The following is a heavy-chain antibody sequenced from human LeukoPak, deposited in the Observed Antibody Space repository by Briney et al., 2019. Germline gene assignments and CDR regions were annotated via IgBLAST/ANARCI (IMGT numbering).Heavy chain of an antibody. J-gene: IGHJ4*02. CDR3: ARGGWNYVFNY. Sequence: GGSLRLSCAASGFTFSNYGMHWVRQAPGKGLGWVAVISYDGTNKYYADSVKGRFTISIDNSKNTLYLQMNSLRAEDTAVYYCARGGWNYVFNYWGQGTLVTVSS. CDR1: GFTFSNYG. D-gene: IGHD1-7*01. V-gene: IGHV3-30*03. CDR2: ISYDGTNK.